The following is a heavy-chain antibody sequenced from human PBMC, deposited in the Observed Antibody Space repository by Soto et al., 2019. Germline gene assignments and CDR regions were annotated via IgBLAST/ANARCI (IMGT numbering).Heavy chain of an antibody. J-gene: IGHJ3*02. V-gene: IGHV3-23*01. CDR1: GFTFSSYA. CDR2: ISGSGGST. CDR3: AKGTIKGIITGTTGDAFDI. Sequence: GGSLRLSCAASGFTFSSYAMSWVRQAPGKGLEWVSAISGSGGSTYYADSVKGRFTISRDNSKNTLYLQMNSLRAEDTAVYYCAKGTIKGIITGTTGDAFDIWGQGTMVTVSS. D-gene: IGHD1-7*01.